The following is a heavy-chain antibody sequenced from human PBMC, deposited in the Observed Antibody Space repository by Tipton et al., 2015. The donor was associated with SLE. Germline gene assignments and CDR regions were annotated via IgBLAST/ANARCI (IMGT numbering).Heavy chain of an antibody. CDR3: AKDMGSWTYALDI. CDR1: GFSFSRNG. CDR2: IQYDGSNR. J-gene: IGHJ3*02. V-gene: IGHV3-30*02. D-gene: IGHD3/OR15-3a*01. Sequence: SLRLSCAASGFSFSRNGMHWVRQAPGKGLEWVSFIQYDGSNRQHADSVEGRIIISRDNSKNTLYLQVNRLRPEDTAVYYCAKDMGSWTYALDIWGQGAMVTVSS.